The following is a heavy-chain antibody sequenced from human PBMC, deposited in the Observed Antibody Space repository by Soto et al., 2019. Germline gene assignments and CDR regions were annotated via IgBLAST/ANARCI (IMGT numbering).Heavy chain of an antibody. CDR1: SGSISSSNW. J-gene: IGHJ4*02. CDR3: ARESPSDHSNYFDY. Sequence: PSETLSLTCAVSSGSISSSNWWSWVRQPPGKGLEWIGEIYHSGSTNYNPSLKSRVTISVDKSKNQFSLKLSSVTAADTAVYYCARESPSDHSNYFDYWGQGTLVTVSS. V-gene: IGHV4-4*02. CDR2: IYHSGST.